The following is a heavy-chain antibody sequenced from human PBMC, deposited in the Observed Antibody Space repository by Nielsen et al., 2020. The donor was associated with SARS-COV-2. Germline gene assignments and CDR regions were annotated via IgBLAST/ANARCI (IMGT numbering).Heavy chain of an antibody. D-gene: IGHD3-10*01. V-gene: IGHV3-21*01. CDR1: GFTFSSYS. J-gene: IGHJ4*02. CDR2: ISSSSSYI. CDR3: AKDPYYGSGSYSSFFDY. Sequence: GGSLRLSCAASGFTFSSYSMNWVRQAPGKGLEWVSSISSSSSYIYYADSVKGRFTISRDNAKNSLYLQMNSLRAEDTAVYYCAKDPYYGSGSYSSFFDYWGQGTLVTVSS.